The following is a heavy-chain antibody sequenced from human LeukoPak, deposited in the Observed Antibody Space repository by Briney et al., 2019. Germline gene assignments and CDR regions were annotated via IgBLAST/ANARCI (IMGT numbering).Heavy chain of an antibody. CDR1: GCTFISYW. CDR2: ISSISSYI. V-gene: IGHV3-21*01. CDR3: VRGKANYGSGSDV. J-gene: IGHJ6*01. Sequence: GGALRLSCAASGCTFISYWMNWFRHAPGKKLEWVSSISSISSYIYYADSVKGRFTISIDNARSSLYLQMNSLRAEDTAVYYCVRGKANYGSGSDVWGKGTTVTVSS. D-gene: IGHD3-10*01.